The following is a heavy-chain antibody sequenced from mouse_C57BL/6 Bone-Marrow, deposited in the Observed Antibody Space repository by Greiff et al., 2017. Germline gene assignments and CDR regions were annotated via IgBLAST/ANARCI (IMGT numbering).Heavy chain of an antibody. CDR1: GFTFNTYA. CDR3: VGDGDWVPYYYAMGC. J-gene: IGHJ4*01. D-gene: IGHD4-1*01. CDR2: IRSKSSNYAT. Sequence: EVQLVESGGGLVQPKGSLKLSCAASGFTFNTYAMHWVRQAPGKGLEWVARIRSKSSNYATYYADSVKDRFTISRDDSQSMLYLQMNNLKTEDTAMYYCVGDGDWVPYYYAMGCWGQGTSVTVAS. V-gene: IGHV10-3*01.